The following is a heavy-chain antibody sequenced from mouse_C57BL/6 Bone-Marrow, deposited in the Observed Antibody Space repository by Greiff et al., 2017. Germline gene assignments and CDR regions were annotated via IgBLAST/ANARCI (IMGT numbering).Heavy chain of an antibody. Sequence: QVQLKQSGPELVKPGASVTISCKASGYTFTDYYINWVKQRPGQGLEWIGWIFPGSGSTYYNEKFKGKATLTVDKSSSTAYMLLSSLTSEDSAVYFCARSGRWLLQAWFAYWGQGTLVTVSA. CDR2: IFPGSGST. CDR1: GYTFTDYY. J-gene: IGHJ3*01. V-gene: IGHV1-75*01. CDR3: ARSGRWLLQAWFAY. D-gene: IGHD2-3*01.